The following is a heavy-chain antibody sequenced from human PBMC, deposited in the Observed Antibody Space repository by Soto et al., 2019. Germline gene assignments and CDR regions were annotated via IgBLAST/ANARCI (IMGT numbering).Heavy chain of an antibody. V-gene: IGHV4-59*01. J-gene: IGHJ5*02. D-gene: IGHD3-22*01. CDR1: GGSISSYY. CDR2: IYYSGST. CDR3: ARHSSGYFNWFDP. Sequence: PLETLSLTCTVSGGSISSYYWSWIRQPPGKGLEWIGYIYYSGSTNYNPSLKSRVTISVDTSKNQFSLRLSSVTAADTAVYYCARHSSGYFNWFDPWGQGTLVTVSS.